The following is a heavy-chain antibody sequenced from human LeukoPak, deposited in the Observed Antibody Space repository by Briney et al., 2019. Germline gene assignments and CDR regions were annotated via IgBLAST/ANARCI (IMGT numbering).Heavy chain of an antibody. V-gene: IGHV4-39*01. D-gene: IGHD3-3*01. J-gene: IGHJ3*02. CDR1: GGYIRSSSYY. CDR2: IYYSGST. Sequence: SETLSLTCTVSGGYIRSSSYYWGWIRQPPGKGLEWIGSIYYSGSTYYNPSLKSRVTISVDTSKNQFSLKLSSVTAADTAVYYCASRAFVTIFGVAIDAFDIWGQGTMVTVSS. CDR3: ASRAFVTIFGVAIDAFDI.